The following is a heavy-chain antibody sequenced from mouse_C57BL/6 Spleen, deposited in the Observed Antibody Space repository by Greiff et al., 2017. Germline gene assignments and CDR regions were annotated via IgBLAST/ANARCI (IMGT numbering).Heavy chain of an antibody. J-gene: IGHJ1*03. CDR1: GFTFSDYY. CDR2: INYDGSST. V-gene: IGHV5-16*01. D-gene: IGHD1-1*01. CDR3: ARDRDYGSIPGYFDV. Sequence: EVKLMESEGGLVQPGSSMKLSCTASGFTFSDYYMAWVRQVPEKGLEWVAIINYDGSSTYYLDSLKSRFIISRDNAKNILYLQMSSLKSEDTATYYCARDRDYGSIPGYFDVWGTGTTVTVSS.